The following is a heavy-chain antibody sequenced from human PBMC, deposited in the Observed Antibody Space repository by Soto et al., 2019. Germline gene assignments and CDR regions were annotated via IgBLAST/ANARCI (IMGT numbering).Heavy chain of an antibody. CDR1: GFTISGKKY. J-gene: IGHJ3*01. D-gene: IGHD1-1*01. Sequence: DVQLVESGGGLIQPGESLRLSCAAFGFTISGKKYVAWVRQAPGKRLEWVSALYDLDGSFYAASVKGRFTTSSDSSKTTVYLQTNDLRPDDTAVYYCATWHEREHAYDVWGQGTTVTVSS. CDR3: ATWHEREHAYDV. CDR2: LYDLDGS. V-gene: IGHV3-53*01.